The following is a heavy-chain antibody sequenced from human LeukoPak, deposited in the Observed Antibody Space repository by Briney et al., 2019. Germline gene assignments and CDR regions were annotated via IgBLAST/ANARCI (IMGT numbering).Heavy chain of an antibody. J-gene: IGHJ3*02. V-gene: IGHV3-23*01. CDR2: NSGSGGST. CDR3: ASQDGFDI. Sequence: GGSLRLSCAASGFPFSSYAMNWVRQAPGKGLEWVSTNSGSGGSTYYADSVKGRFTISRDNSKNTLYLQMNSLRTEDTAVYYCASQDGFDIWGQGTMVTVSS. CDR1: GFPFSSYA.